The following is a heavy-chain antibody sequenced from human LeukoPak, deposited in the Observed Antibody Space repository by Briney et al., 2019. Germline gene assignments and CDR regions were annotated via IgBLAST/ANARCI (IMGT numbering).Heavy chain of an antibody. V-gene: IGHV1-2*02. CDR2: INPNSGGT. D-gene: IGHD6-13*01. CDR3: ARDTAAAGTGGTNY. J-gene: IGHJ4*02. CDR1: GYTFTGYY. Sequence: ASVKVSCKASGYTFTGYYMHWVRQAPGQGLEWMGWINPNSGGTNYAQKLQGRVTMTTDTSTSTAYMELRSLRSDDTAVYYCARDTAAAGTGGTNYWGQGTLVTVSS.